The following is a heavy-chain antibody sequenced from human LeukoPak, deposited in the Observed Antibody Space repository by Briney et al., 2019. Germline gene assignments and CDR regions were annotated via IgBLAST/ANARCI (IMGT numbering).Heavy chain of an antibody. CDR3: ARRLTQYDCFDP. J-gene: IGHJ5*02. D-gene: IGHD2-2*01. Sequence: SQTLSPTCAVSGDSVSSNSVTWNWIRQSPSRGLEWLGRTYYRSTWYNDYAVSVRGRITVNPDTSKNQFSLHLNSVTPEDTAVYYCARRLTQYDCFDPWGQGILVTVSS. CDR1: GDSVSSNSVT. CDR2: TYYRSTWYN. V-gene: IGHV6-1*01.